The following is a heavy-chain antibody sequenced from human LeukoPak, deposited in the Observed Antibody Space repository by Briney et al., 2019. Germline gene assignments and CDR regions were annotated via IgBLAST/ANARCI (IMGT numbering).Heavy chain of an antibody. D-gene: IGHD5-24*01. Sequence: GESLRLSCAVSGLSVTNNYMSWVRQAPGKGLEWVSVFYVGGATYYADSVKGRFTISRDNSENTLYLQMKSLRAEDTAVYYCARGDGYNFFDYWGQGTLVTVSS. CDR2: FYVGGAT. CDR3: ARGDGYNFFDY. CDR1: GLSVTNNY. V-gene: IGHV3-53*01. J-gene: IGHJ4*02.